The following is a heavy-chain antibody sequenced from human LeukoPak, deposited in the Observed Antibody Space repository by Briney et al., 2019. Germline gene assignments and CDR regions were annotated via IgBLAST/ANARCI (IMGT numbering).Heavy chain of an antibody. V-gene: IGHV4-34*01. J-gene: IGHJ6*02. CDR1: GGSFSGYY. CDR3: ARPHGYSSSWYPRGDRMDV. Sequence: SETLSLTCAVYGGSFSGYYWSWIRQPPGKGLEWIGEINHSGSTNYNPSLKSRVTISVDTSKNQFSLKLSSVTAADTAVYYCARPHGYSSSWYPRGDRMDVWGQGTTVTVSS. CDR2: INHSGST. D-gene: IGHD6-13*01.